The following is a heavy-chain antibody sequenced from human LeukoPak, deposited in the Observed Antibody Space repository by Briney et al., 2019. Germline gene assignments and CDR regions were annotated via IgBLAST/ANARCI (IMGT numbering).Heavy chain of an antibody. D-gene: IGHD6-13*01. J-gene: IGHJ4*02. CDR3: AKITSSSWSPVSSY. Sequence: GGSLRLSCAASGFRFSTYAMTWVRQAPGKGLEWVSTIGGSGGTTYYADSVKGRFTISRDNSKNTLYLQMNSLRAEDTAVYYCAKITSSSWSPVSSYWGQGTLVTVSS. CDR1: GFRFSTYA. V-gene: IGHV3-23*01. CDR2: IGGSGGTT.